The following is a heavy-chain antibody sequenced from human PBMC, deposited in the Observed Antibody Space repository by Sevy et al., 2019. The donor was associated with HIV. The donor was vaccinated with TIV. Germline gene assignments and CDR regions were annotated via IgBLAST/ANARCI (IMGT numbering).Heavy chain of an antibody. CDR2: MHPNSGNT. CDR3: ARGPTGMHAFDY. CDR1: GYTFTSYD. V-gene: IGHV1-8*01. Sequence: AAVKVSCKASGYTFTSYDINWVGQATGQGLEWMGWMHPNSGNTGYTQKFQGRVTMTRNTSISTAYMELSSLRSEDTAVYYCARGPTGMHAFDYWGQGTLVTVSS. J-gene: IGHJ4*02.